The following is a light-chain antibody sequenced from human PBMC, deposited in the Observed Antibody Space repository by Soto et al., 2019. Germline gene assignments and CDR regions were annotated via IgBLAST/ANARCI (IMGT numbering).Light chain of an antibody. J-gene: IGKJ1*01. CDR3: QDYGKPSWP. V-gene: IGKV3-20*01. Sequence: DIVLTQSPATLSLSPGERATVSCRASHSGDGNFIAWYQQKPGQAPRLLLYLASIRATGIPDRFSGSGSGTDFAPTISRLEPEDFAVYYCQDYGKPSWPFGQGTRVEFK. CDR1: HSGDGNF. CDR2: LAS.